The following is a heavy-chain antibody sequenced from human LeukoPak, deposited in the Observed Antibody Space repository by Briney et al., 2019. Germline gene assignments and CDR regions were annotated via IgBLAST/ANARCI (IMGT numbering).Heavy chain of an antibody. D-gene: IGHD6-13*01. CDR1: GFTLRSYW. Sequence: PGGALRLSCAASGFTLRSYWMHWVRQAPGKGRWWVSHINGDGSSTNYADSVKGRFTISRDNARNTLYLQMNSLRAEDTAVYYCARDVGTSGRSSWYKDLDYWGQGTLVTVSS. V-gene: IGHV3-74*01. J-gene: IGHJ4*02. CDR2: INGDGSST. CDR3: ARDVGTSGRSSWYKDLDY.